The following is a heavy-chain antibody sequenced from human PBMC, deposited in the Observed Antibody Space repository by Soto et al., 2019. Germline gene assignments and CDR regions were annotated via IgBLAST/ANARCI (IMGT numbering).Heavy chain of an antibody. V-gene: IGHV3-15*07. CDR3: ATVAYCSRTRCYASNDYYGMDV. D-gene: IGHD2-2*01. J-gene: IGHJ6*02. CDR2: IKSKTDGGTT. Sequence: EVQLVESGGGFVEPGGSLRLSCAASGFTFTNAWMNWVRQAPGKGLEWVGRIKSKTDGGTTDYAAPVKGRFTISRDNLRNPMYLQMNRLKTEDTAVYYCATVAYCSRTRCYASNDYYGMDVWGQGTTVTVSS. CDR1: GFTFTNAW.